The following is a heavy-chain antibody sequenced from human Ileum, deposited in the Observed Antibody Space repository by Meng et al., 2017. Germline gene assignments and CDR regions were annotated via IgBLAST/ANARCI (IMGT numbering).Heavy chain of an antibody. D-gene: IGHD5-18*01. CDR3: ARQGSYGSDAFDI. J-gene: IGHJ3*02. CDR2: IYPEDSDT. V-gene: IGHV5-51*01. CDR1: GYSFTASW. Sequence: GESLKISCKGSGYSFTASWINWVRQMPGKGLEWMGIIYPEDSDTRYSPSFQGQVTISADKSITTAYLQWSSLKASDTAMYYCARQGSYGSDAFDIWGQGKMVTVAS.